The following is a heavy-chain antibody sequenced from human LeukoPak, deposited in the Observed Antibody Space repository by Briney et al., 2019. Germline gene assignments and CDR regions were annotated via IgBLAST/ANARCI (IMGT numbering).Heavy chain of an antibody. CDR1: GFTFSSYA. CDR2: ISGSGGNT. CDR3: AKCSSGSYYSSGDY. V-gene: IGHV3-23*01. J-gene: IGHJ4*02. D-gene: IGHD2-15*01. Sequence: GGSLRLSCAASGFTFSSYAMSWVRQAPGKGLEWVSAISGSGGNTHYADSVEGRFTISRDNSKNTLYLQMNSLTAEDAAVYYCAKCSSGSYYSSGDYWGQGTLVTVSS.